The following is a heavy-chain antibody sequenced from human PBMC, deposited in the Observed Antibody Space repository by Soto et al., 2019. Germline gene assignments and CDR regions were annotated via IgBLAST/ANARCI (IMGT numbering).Heavy chain of an antibody. CDR2: IYYSGIGST. CDR3: ARVYRGGGDAFDI. D-gene: IGHD1-26*01. Sequence: SETLSLTCTVSGASISSYYWSWIRQPPGKGLEYIGYIYYSGIGSTNYNPSLKSRVTFSVYTSRNHFSLKLSSVTAADTAMYYCARVYRGGGDAFDIWGQGTMVTV. V-gene: IGHV4-59*01. J-gene: IGHJ3*02. CDR1: GASISSYY.